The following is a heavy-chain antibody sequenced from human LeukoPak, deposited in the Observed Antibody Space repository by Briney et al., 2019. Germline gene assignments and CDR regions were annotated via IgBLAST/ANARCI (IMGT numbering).Heavy chain of an antibody. CDR2: ISGSGGST. Sequence: PGGSLRLFCAASGFTFSSYAMSWVRQAPGKGLEWVSAISGSGGSTYYADSVKGRFTISRDNSKNTLYLQMNSLRAEDTAVYYCAKRDSSGYYHYWYFDLWGRASMVTVSS. CDR3: AKRDSSGYYHYWYFDL. CDR1: GFTFSSYA. V-gene: IGHV3-23*01. J-gene: IGHJ2*01. D-gene: IGHD3-22*01.